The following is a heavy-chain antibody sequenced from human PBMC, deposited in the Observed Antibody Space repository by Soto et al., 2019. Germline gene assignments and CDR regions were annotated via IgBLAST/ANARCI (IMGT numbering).Heavy chain of an antibody. J-gene: IGHJ3*02. CDR3: ASRVPWRSRDCYNYAFDI. V-gene: IGHV4-34*01. CDR1: GGSFSGYY. CDR2: INHSGST. Sequence: SETLSLTCAVYGGSFSGYYWSWIRQPPGKGLEWIGEINHSGSTNYNPSLKSRVTISVDTSKNQFSLKLSSVTAADTAVYYCASRVPWRSRDCYNYAFDIWGQGTMVTVSS. D-gene: IGHD5-12*01.